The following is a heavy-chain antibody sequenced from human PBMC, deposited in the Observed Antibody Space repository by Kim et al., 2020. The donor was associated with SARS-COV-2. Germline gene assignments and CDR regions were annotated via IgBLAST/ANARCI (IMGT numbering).Heavy chain of an antibody. D-gene: IGHD5-12*01. CDR3: ARDRYSGYDLGGVLGY. CDR2: ISAYNGNT. CDR1: GYTFTSYG. Sequence: ASVKVSCKASGYTFTSYGISWVRQAPGQGLEWMGWISAYNGNTNYAQKLQGRVTMTTDTSTSTAYMELRSLRSDDTAVYYCARDRYSGYDLGGVLGYWGQGTLVTVSS. V-gene: IGHV1-18*01. J-gene: IGHJ4*02.